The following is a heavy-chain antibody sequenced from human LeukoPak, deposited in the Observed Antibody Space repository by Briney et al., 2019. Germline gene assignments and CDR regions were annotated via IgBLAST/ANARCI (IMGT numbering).Heavy chain of an antibody. CDR3: ARHRYEMATIRDAFDI. J-gene: IGHJ3*02. CDR1: GGSISSSRYY. V-gene: IGHV4-39*01. CDR2: IYYSGST. D-gene: IGHD5-24*01. Sequence: PSETLSLTCTVSGGSISSSRYYWGWIRQPPGKGLEWIGSIYYSGSTYYNPSLKSRVTISVDTSKNQFSLKLGSVTAADTAVYYCARHRYEMATIRDAFDIWGQGTMVTVSS.